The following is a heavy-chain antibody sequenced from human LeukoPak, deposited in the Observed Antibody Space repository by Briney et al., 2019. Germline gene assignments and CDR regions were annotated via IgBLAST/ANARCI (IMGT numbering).Heavy chain of an antibody. CDR2: ISYDGSNK. V-gene: IGHV3-30-3*01. Sequence: PGRSLRLSCAASGFTFSSYAMHWVRQAPGKGLEWVAVISYDGSNKYYADSVKGRFTISRDNAKSTLYLHMKSLRVEDTAVYYCVADLGDYADFWGQGTLVTVSS. CDR1: GFTFSSYA. J-gene: IGHJ4*02. CDR3: VADLGDYADF.